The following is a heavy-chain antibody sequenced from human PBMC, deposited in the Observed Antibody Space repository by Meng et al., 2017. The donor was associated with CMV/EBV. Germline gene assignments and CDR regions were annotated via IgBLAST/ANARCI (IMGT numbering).Heavy chain of an antibody. Sequence: GGSLRLSCAASGFTFSSYSMNWVRQAPGKGLGWVSSISSSSSYIYYADSVKGRFTISRDNAKNSLYLQMNSLRAEDTAVYYCARVGGLEFDYWGQGTLVTVSS. CDR1: GFTFSSYS. CDR3: ARVGGLEFDY. D-gene: IGHD3/OR15-3a*01. CDR2: ISSSSSYI. J-gene: IGHJ4*02. V-gene: IGHV3-21*01.